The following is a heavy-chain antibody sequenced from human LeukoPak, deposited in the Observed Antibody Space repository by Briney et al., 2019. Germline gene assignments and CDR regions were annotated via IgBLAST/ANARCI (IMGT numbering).Heavy chain of an antibody. CDR3: TRDITTDY. CDR2: IRSKANSYAT. CDR1: GFTFSGSA. J-gene: IGHJ4*02. V-gene: IGHV3-73*01. Sequence: PGGSLRLSCAASGFTFSGSAMHWVRQASGKGLEWVGRIRSKANSYATAYAASVKGRFTISRHDSKNTAYLQMNSLKTEDTAVYYCTRDITTDYWGQGTLVTVSS. D-gene: IGHD3-22*01.